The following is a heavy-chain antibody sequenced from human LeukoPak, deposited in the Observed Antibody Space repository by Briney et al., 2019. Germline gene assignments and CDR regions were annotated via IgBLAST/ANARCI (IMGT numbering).Heavy chain of an antibody. CDR2: ISWNSGSI. CDR3: AKDLSGSGSSPFDY. CDR1: GFTFDDYA. Sequence: GGSLRLSCAASGFTFDDYAMHWVRQAPGKGLEWVSGISWNSGSIGYADSVKGRFTISRDNAKNSLYLQMNSLRAEDTALYYCAKDLSGSGSSPFDYWGQGTLVTVSS. D-gene: IGHD3-10*01. J-gene: IGHJ4*02. V-gene: IGHV3-9*01.